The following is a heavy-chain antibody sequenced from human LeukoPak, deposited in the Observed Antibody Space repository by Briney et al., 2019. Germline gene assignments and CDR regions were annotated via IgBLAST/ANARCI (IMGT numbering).Heavy chain of an antibody. V-gene: IGHV4-34*01. CDR3: AREEKQQLAQGYYFDY. CDR1: GGSFSGYY. J-gene: IGHJ4*02. Sequence: SETLSLTSAVYGGSFSGYYWSWIRRPPGKGLEWIGEINHSGSTNYNPSLKSRVTISVDTSKNQFSLKLSSVTAADTAVYYCAREEKQQLAQGYYFDYWGQGTLVTVSS. CDR2: INHSGST. D-gene: IGHD6-13*01.